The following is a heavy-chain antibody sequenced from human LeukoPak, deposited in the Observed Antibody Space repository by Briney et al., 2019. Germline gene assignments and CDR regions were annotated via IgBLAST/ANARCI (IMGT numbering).Heavy chain of an antibody. V-gene: IGHV3-30*04. CDR3: ARDWGCSSTSCYESDYFAY. CDR2: ISYDGSNK. D-gene: IGHD2-2*01. CDR1: GFTFSSYA. Sequence: GGSLRLSCAASGFTFSSYAMHWVRQAPGKGLEWVAVISYDGSNKYYADSVKGRFTISRDNSKNTLYLQMNSLRAEDTAVYYCARDWGCSSTSCYESDYFAYWSQRTLVTVSS. J-gene: IGHJ4*02.